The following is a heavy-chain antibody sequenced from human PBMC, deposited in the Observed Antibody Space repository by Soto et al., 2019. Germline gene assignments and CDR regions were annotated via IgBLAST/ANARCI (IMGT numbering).Heavy chain of an antibody. V-gene: IGHV3-74*01. CDR1: GFIFKMYW. J-gene: IGHJ4*02. D-gene: IGHD2-21*02. CDR3: TRGPRPISTDTGAY. Sequence: GGSLRLSCAASGFIFKMYWMHWVRQSPGKGLVWISRIYNDGTYSDYADSVRGRFTISRDNVNDTLYLQMNNLRAEDSGLYYCTRGPRPISTDTGAYWGQGTQVTVSS. CDR2: IYNDGTYS.